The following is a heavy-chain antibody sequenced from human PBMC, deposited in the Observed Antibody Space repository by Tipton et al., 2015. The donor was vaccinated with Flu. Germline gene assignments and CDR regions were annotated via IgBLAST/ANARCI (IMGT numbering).Heavy chain of an antibody. CDR1: GGSSSGYY. V-gene: IGHV4-34*01. Sequence: AGLVKPSETLSLTCAVYGGSSSGYYWSWIRQPPGKGLEWIGEINHSGSTNYNPSLKSRVTISVDTSKNQFSLKLSSVTAADTAVYYCARRGLLWYFDLWGRGTLVTVSS. CDR3: ARRGLLWYFDL. CDR2: INHSGST. D-gene: IGHD2/OR15-2a*01. J-gene: IGHJ2*01.